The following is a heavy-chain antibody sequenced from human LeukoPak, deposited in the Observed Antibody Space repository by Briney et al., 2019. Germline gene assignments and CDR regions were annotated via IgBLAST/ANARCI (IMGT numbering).Heavy chain of an antibody. Sequence: SETLSLTCTVSGGSISSYYWSWIRQPPGKGLEWIGYIYYSGSTNYNPSLKCRVTISVDASKTQFPLKLSSVTAADTAVYYCARGSWIQLWLPTRDAFDIWGQGTMVTVSS. CDR1: GGSISSYY. J-gene: IGHJ3*02. CDR2: IYYSGST. V-gene: IGHV4-59*01. CDR3: ARGSWIQLWLPTRDAFDI. D-gene: IGHD5-18*01.